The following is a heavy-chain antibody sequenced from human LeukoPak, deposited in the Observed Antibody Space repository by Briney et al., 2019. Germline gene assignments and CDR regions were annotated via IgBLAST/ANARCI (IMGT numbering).Heavy chain of an antibody. V-gene: IGHV4-39*07. CDR3: ARAGRISQLRYFDWQRGNDAFDI. CDR2: IYYSGST. Sequence: PSETLSLTCTVSGGSISSSSYYWGWIRQPPGKGLEWIGSIYYSGSTYYNPSLKSRVTISVDTSKNQFSLKLSSVTAADTAVYYCARAGRISQLRYFDWQRGNDAFDIWGQGTMVTVSS. J-gene: IGHJ3*02. CDR1: GGSISSSSYY. D-gene: IGHD3-9*01.